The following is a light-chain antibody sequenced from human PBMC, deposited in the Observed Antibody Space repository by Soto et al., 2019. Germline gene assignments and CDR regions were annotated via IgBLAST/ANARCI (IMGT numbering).Light chain of an antibody. J-gene: IGKJ1*01. Sequence: WMFQSQCFISESTGDIVTISCRMSQGISSYLAWYQQKPGKAPELLIYAASTLQSGVPSRFSGSGSGTEFTLTISSLQPDDFATYYCQQYNSYSEAFGQGSKVDIK. CDR2: AAS. CDR3: QQYNSYSEA. V-gene: IGKV1D-8*02. CDR1: QGISSY.